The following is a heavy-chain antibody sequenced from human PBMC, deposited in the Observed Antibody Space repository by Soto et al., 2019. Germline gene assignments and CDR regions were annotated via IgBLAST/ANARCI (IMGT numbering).Heavy chain of an antibody. V-gene: IGHV1-3*01. CDR1: GYTFTSYA. Sequence: ASVKVSCKASGYTFTSYAMHWVRQAPGQRLEWMGWINAGNGNTKYSQKFQGRVTITRDTSASTAYMGPSSLRSEDTAVYYCGRPTGDWFGVAFDTGAQGRLVTAS. D-gene: IGHD3-9*01. J-gene: IGHJ3*02. CDR3: GRPTGDWFGVAFDT. CDR2: INAGNGNT.